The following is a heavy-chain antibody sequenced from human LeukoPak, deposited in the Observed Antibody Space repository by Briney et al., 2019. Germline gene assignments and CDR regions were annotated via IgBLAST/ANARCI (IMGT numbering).Heavy chain of an antibody. Sequence: GGSLRLSCAASGFTFSSYGMHWVRQAPGKGLEWVSAISASGDSTYYADSVRGRFTISRDNSKNTLYLQMNSLRAEDTAVYYCAKDPIVVVVAAAFDYWGQGTLVTVSS. J-gene: IGHJ4*02. CDR1: GFTFSSYG. V-gene: IGHV3-23*01. CDR3: AKDPIVVVVAAAFDY. CDR2: ISASGDST. D-gene: IGHD2-15*01.